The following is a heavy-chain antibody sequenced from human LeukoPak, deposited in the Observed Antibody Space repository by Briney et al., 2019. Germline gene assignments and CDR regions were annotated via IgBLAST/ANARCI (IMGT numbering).Heavy chain of an antibody. Sequence: GGSLRLSCAASGFTFSSYAMSWVRQAPGKGLEWVSAISGSGGSTYYADYVKGRFTISRDNSKNTLYLQMNSLRAEDTAVYYCAKDPRYCSSTSCPSRMYNWFDPWGQGTLVTVSS. CDR1: GFTFSSYA. J-gene: IGHJ5*02. V-gene: IGHV3-23*01. CDR3: AKDPRYCSSTSCPSRMYNWFDP. CDR2: ISGSGGST. D-gene: IGHD2-2*01.